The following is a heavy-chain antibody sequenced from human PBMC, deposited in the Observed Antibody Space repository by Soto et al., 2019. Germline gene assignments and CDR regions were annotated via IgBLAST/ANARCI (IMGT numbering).Heavy chain of an antibody. CDR1: GVTFSSYG. CDR2: ISYDGTNK. D-gene: IGHD5-18*01. Sequence: PGGSLRLSFPASGVTFSSYGMHWVLEAPFNLLEWAAFISYDGTNKYYGDYLKGRFNISRDDSKNTPYLQMNSLRPEDTAVYYCAKEKAKRGYSCWVDSWGEGTLVTVTS. V-gene: IGHV3-30*18. CDR3: AKEKAKRGYSCWVDS. J-gene: IGHJ4*02.